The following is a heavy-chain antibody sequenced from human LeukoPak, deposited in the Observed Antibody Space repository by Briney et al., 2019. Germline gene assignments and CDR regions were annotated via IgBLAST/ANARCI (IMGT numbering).Heavy chain of an antibody. CDR2: ISSSSSYI. J-gene: IGHJ4*02. Sequence: PGGSLRLSCAASGFTFSSYSMNWVRQAPGKGLEWVSSISSSSSYIYYADSVKGRFTISRDNAKNSLYLQMNSLRAEDTAVYYCARVPGGYGVYGSPISDYWGQGTLVTVSS. V-gene: IGHV3-21*01. CDR1: GFTFSSYS. D-gene: IGHD4-17*01. CDR3: ARVPGGYGVYGSPISDY.